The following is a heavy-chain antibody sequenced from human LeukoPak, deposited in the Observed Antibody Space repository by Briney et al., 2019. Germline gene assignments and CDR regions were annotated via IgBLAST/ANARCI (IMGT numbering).Heavy chain of an antibody. V-gene: IGHV1-24*01. D-gene: IGHD4-17*01. Sequence: ASVKVSCKVSVYTLTELSMHWVRQAPGKGLGWMGGFDPEDGETIYAQKFQGRVTMTEDTSTDTAYMELSSLRSEDTAVYYCATSVTTSTLFWFDPWGQGTLVTVSS. CDR1: VYTLTELS. CDR3: ATSVTTSTLFWFDP. CDR2: FDPEDGET. J-gene: IGHJ5*02.